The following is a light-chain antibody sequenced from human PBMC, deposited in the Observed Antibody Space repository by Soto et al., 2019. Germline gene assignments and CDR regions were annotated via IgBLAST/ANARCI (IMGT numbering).Light chain of an antibody. CDR2: LNSDGSH. V-gene: IGLV4-69*01. CDR3: QTWGTGIVV. Sequence: QSVLTQSPSASASLGASVRLTCTLSSGHSSYAIAWHQQQPEKGPRYLMKLNSDGSHSKGDGIPDRFSGSSSGAERYRTISILQSEDEADYYCQTWGTGIVVFGGGTKLTVL. J-gene: IGLJ2*01. CDR1: SGHSSYA.